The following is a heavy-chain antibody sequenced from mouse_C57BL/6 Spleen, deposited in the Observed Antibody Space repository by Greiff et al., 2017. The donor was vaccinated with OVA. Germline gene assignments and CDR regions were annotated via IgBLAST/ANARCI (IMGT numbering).Heavy chain of an antibody. J-gene: IGHJ2*01. CDR1: GFTFSSYG. CDR2: ISSGGSYT. D-gene: IGHD2-4*01. CDR3: ARHATMITTAFDY. V-gene: IGHV5-6*01. Sequence: EVMLVESGGDLVKPGGSLKLSCAASGFTFSSYGMSWVRQTPDKRLEWVATISSGGSYTYYPDSVKGRFTISRDNAKNTLYLQMSSLKSEDTAMYYCARHATMITTAFDYWGQGTTLTVSS.